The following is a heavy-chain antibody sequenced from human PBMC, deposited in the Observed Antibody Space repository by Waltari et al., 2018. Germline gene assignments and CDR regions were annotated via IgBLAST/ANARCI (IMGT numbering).Heavy chain of an antibody. CDR1: GGPINHDY. J-gene: IGHJ4*02. D-gene: IGHD6-13*01. V-gene: IGHV4-59*01. Sequence: QVQLRESGPALVKPSETLSLTCTVSGGPINHDYWSWIRRSPGKGLEWIGNIYFSGTTNYTPSLNSRVTISIETSRNQFSLRLSSVTAADTAVYYCATDNRPASAGLWGRGTLVTVSS. CDR2: IYFSGTT. CDR3: ATDNRPASAGL.